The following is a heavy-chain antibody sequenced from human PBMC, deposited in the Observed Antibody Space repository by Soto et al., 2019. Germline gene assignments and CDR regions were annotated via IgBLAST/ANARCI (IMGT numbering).Heavy chain of an antibody. CDR3: ARDRGAARYYYYMDV. CDR1: GFTIINYI. Sequence: AGGFMIVSCTASGFTIINYIRNWVRKATGKGLEWVSYISSSSSTIYYADSVKGRFTISRDNAKNSLYLQMNSLRAEDTAVYYCARDRGAARYYYYMDVWGKGTTVTVPS. CDR2: ISSSSSTI. V-gene: IGHV3-48*01. J-gene: IGHJ6*03. D-gene: IGHD6-25*01.